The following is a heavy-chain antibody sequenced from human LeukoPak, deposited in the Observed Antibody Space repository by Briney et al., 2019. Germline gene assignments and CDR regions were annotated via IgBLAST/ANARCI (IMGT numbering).Heavy chain of an antibody. CDR3: ARTGYYYDSSGYYSDY. J-gene: IGHJ4*02. CDR2: ITERGST. CDR1: GGSFSGHY. D-gene: IGHD3-22*01. Sequence: SETLSLTCAVSGGSFSGHYWSWIRQSPGKGLEWIGEITERGSTNYNPSLKSRVTISRDTSKNQFSLKLSSVTAADTAVYYCARTGYYYDSSGYYSDYWGQGTLVTVSS. V-gene: IGHV4-34*01.